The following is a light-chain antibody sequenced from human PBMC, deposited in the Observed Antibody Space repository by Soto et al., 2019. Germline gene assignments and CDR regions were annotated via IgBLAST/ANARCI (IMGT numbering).Light chain of an antibody. V-gene: IGKV3D-20*02. CDR3: QQRSNWAIT. CDR1: QSVSSSY. J-gene: IGKJ5*01. Sequence: EVVLTQSPGTLSLSPGERATVSCRASQSVSSSYLAWYQQKPGQAPRLLIYDASNRATGIPARFSGSGSGTDFTLTISSLEPEDFAVYYCQQRSNWAITFGQGTRLEIK. CDR2: DAS.